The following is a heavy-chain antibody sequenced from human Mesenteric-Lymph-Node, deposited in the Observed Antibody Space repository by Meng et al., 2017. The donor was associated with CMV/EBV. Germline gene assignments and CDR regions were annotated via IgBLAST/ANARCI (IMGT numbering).Heavy chain of an antibody. V-gene: IGHV3-53*01. D-gene: IGHD1-14*01. CDR1: GLIGSRND. Sequence: LSCGGFGLIGSRNDVSWVGQAPGKGMEWVSVIYSGGSTYYADSVKGRFTISRDNSKNTLYLQMNSLRAEDTAVYYCARAQITGAFDIWGQGTMVTVSS. CDR2: IYSGGST. J-gene: IGHJ3*02. CDR3: ARAQITGAFDI.